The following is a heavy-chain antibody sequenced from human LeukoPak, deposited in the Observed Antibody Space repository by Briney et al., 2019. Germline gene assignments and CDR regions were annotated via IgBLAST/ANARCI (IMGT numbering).Heavy chain of an antibody. CDR2: ISWNSGSI. Sequence: PGGSLRLSCAASGFTFDDYAMHWVRQAPGKGLEWVSGISWNSGSIGYADSVKGRFTISRDNAKNSLYLQMNSLGAEDTALYYCAKDRSPGGILRDAFDIWGQGTMVTVSS. J-gene: IGHJ3*02. V-gene: IGHV3-9*01. D-gene: IGHD2-15*01. CDR1: GFTFDDYA. CDR3: AKDRSPGGILRDAFDI.